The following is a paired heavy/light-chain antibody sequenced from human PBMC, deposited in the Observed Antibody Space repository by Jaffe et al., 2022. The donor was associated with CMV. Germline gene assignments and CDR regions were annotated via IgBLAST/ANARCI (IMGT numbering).Light chain of an antibody. CDR1: SSDVGGYNY. J-gene: IGLJ3*02. Sequence: QSALTQPASVSGSPGQSITISCTGTSSDVGGYNYVSWYQQRPGKVPELMIFDVSNRPSGVSDRFSGSKSGNTASLTISGLQAEDEADYYCTSYSSSSPLVIGGGTKVTVL. CDR2: DVS. CDR3: TSYSSSSPLV. V-gene: IGLV2-14*03.
Heavy chain of an antibody. V-gene: IGHV2-5*01. J-gene: IGHJ4*02. Sequence: QITLKESGPTLVKPTQTLTLTCTFSGFSLSASGMGVGWIRQPPGKAPEWLALIYSNDNKRYSPSLNSRLTITKDTSKNEVVLTMTNMDPADTATYYCAHRRGAVRPWYFDFWGQGTLVTVSS. CDR1: GFSLSASGMG. D-gene: IGHD6-6*01. CDR2: IYSNDNK. CDR3: AHRRGAVRPWYFDF.